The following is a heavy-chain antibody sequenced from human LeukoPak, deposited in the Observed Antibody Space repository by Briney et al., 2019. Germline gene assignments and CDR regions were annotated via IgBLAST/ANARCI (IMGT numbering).Heavy chain of an antibody. Sequence: SVKVSCKASGGTFSSYAISWVRQAPGQGLEWMGRIIPILGIANYAQKFQGRVTITADKSTSTAYMELSSLRSEDTAVYYCAKLFSDYDFWSGYYGYFDYWGQGTLVTVSS. CDR1: GGTFSSYA. D-gene: IGHD3-3*01. CDR2: IIPILGIA. V-gene: IGHV1-69*04. J-gene: IGHJ4*02. CDR3: AKLFSDYDFWSGYYGYFDY.